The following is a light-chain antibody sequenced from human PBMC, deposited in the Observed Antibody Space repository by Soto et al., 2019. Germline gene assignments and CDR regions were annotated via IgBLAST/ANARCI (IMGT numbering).Light chain of an antibody. J-gene: IGKJ5*01. CDR1: QSVSSSY. CDR2: GAS. V-gene: IGKV3-15*01. Sequence: EIVLTQSPGTLSWSPGERATLPCRASQSVSSSYLAWYQQKPGQAPRLLIYGASSRATGIPARFSGSGSGTEFTLTISGLQSEDFAIYYCQQYNKWPLITFGQGTRLEIK. CDR3: QQYNKWPLIT.